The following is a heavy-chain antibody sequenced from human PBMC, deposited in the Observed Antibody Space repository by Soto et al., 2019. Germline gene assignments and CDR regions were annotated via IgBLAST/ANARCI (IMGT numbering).Heavy chain of an antibody. D-gene: IGHD2-8*01. CDR1: GGSISSSSYY. V-gene: IGHV4-39*01. Sequence: SETLSLTCTVSGGSISSSSYYWGWIRQPPGKGLEWIGSIYYSGSTYYNPSLKSRVTISVDTSKNQFSLKLSSVTAADTAVYYCARHRIVLMVYAMGGPGANNWFDPWGQGTLVTVSS. CDR3: ARHRIVLMVYAMGGPGANNWFDP. J-gene: IGHJ5*02. CDR2: IYYSGST.